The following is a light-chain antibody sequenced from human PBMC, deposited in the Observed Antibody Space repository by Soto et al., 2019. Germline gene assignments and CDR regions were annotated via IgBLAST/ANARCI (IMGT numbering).Light chain of an antibody. V-gene: IGKV3-11*01. J-gene: IGKJ4*01. CDR1: QSVSSY. Sequence: EIVLTQSPATLSLSPGERAALSCRASQSVSSYLAWYQQKPGQAPRLLIYDASKRSTGIPARFSGSGSGTDFTLTISNLEPEDFAVYFCQQRSNWPSTFGGGTKVEI. CDR3: QQRSNWPST. CDR2: DAS.